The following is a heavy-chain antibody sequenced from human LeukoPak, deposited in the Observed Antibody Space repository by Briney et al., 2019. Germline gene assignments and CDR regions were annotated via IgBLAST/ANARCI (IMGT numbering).Heavy chain of an antibody. V-gene: IGHV1-8*03. CDR2: MNPNSGNT. D-gene: IGHD3-16*01. CDR3: AAEADYVKTGYYYYYMDV. CDR1: GYTFTSYD. J-gene: IGHJ6*03. Sequence: VASVKVSCKASGYTFTSYDINWVRQATGQGLEWMGWMNPNSGNTGYAQKFQGRVTITRNTSISTAYMELSSLRSEDTAVYYCAAEADYVKTGYYYYYMDVWGKGTTVTVSS.